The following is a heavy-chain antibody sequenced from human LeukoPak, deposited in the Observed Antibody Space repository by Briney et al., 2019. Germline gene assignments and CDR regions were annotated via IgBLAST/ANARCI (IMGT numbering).Heavy chain of an antibody. D-gene: IGHD5-24*01. J-gene: IGHJ4*02. Sequence: SETLSLTCTVSGGSISSSSYYWGWIRQPPGKGLVWIGEINHSGSTNYNPSLKSRVTISVDTSKNQFSLKLSSVTAADTAVYYCARGRKGRWLQFDYFDYWGQGTLVTVSS. CDR3: ARGRKGRWLQFDYFDY. CDR1: GGSISSSSYY. V-gene: IGHV4-39*07. CDR2: INHSGST.